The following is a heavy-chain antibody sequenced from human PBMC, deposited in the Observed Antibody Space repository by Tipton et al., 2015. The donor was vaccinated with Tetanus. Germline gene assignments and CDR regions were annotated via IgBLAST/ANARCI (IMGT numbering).Heavy chain of an antibody. D-gene: IGHD6-6*01. V-gene: IGHV4-31*03. CDR3: ARDQGGGRVVRLNWFDP. CDR1: GASISSGGYF. Sequence: TLSLTCTVSGASISSGGYFWNWIRHHPGKGLEWIGYIYYSGSTYYNPSLKSRVAISVDTSKNQFSLNLRSVTAADTAVYYCARDQGGGRVVRLNWFDPWGQGTLVTVSS. J-gene: IGHJ5*02. CDR2: IYYSGST.